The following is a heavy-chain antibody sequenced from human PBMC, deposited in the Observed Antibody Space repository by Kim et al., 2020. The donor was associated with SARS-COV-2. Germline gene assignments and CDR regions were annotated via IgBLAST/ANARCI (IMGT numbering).Heavy chain of an antibody. J-gene: IGHJ4*02. CDR3: ARGALWFGDPPGY. CDR2: IYSGGST. D-gene: IGHD3-10*01. V-gene: IGHV3-53*01. Sequence: GGSLRLSCAASGFTVSSNYMSWVRQAPGKGLEWVSVIYSGGSTYYADSVKGRFTISRDNSKNTLYLQMNSLRAEDTAVYYCARGALWFGDPPGYWGQGTLVTVSS. CDR1: GFTVSSNY.